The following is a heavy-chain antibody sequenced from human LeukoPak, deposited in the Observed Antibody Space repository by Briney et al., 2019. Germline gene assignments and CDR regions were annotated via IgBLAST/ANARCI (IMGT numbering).Heavy chain of an antibody. V-gene: IGHV3-30*18. Sequence: GGSLRLSCAASGFTFSSYGMHWVRQAPGKGLEWVAVISYDGSNKYHADSVKGRFTPSRDNSKNTLYLQMNSLRAEDTAVYYCAKGVTSSVDWGQGTLVTVSS. J-gene: IGHJ4*02. D-gene: IGHD4-17*01. CDR1: GFTFSSYG. CDR3: AKGVTSSVD. CDR2: ISYDGSNK.